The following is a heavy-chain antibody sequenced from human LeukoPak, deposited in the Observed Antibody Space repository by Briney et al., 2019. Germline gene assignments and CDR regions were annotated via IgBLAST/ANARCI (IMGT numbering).Heavy chain of an antibody. J-gene: IGHJ4*02. V-gene: IGHV3-21*01. D-gene: IGHD6-13*01. CDR2: ISSSSYI. CDR1: GGTSSSDS. CDR3: ASRSSWYALDY. Sequence: PGGSLRLSCAASGGTSSSDSMNRVRQAPGKGLEWVSSISSSSYIYYADSVKGRFTISRDNAKNSLDLQMNSLRAEDTAVYYCASRSSWYALDYWGQGTLVTVSS.